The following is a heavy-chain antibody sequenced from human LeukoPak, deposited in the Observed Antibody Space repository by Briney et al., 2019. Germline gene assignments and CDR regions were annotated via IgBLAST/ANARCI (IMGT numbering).Heavy chain of an antibody. CDR1: GFTFGIYA. J-gene: IGHJ6*03. Sequence: PGGSLRLSCAASGFTFGIYAMSWVRQAPGKGLEWVSAISGSGGNTYYADSVKGRFTISRDNAKNSLYLEVNSLRAEDTAVYYCARDPLTLYDYYMDVWGKGTTVTVSS. CDR3: ARDPLTLYDYYMDV. V-gene: IGHV3-23*01. D-gene: IGHD3-9*01. CDR2: ISGSGGNT.